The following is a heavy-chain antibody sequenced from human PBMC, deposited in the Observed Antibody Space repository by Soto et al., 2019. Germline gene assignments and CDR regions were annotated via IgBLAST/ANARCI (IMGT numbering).Heavy chain of an antibody. J-gene: IGHJ6*02. V-gene: IGHV1-18*04. D-gene: IGHD2-2*01. Sequence: QEQLVQSGGEVKKPGASVRVSCKASGYTFTKYGITWVRQAPGQGLEWMGWIGVYNGKTNYARKLQGRVIMTADTSASTAYMELRSLRSDDTAVYYCSRVRYCTSPSCYDHYYYGMDIWGQGTTVSVSS. CDR3: SRVRYCTSPSCYDHYYYGMDI. CDR2: IGVYNGKT. CDR1: GYTFTKYG.